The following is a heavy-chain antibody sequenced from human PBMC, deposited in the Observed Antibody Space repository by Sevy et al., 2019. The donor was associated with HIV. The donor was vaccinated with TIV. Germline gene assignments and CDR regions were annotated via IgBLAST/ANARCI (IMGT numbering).Heavy chain of an antibody. V-gene: IGHV4-34*01. CDR2: INHSGST. CDR3: ARSACSGGSCYSMDPTPFDY. Sequence: SETLSLTCAVYGGSFSGYYWSWIRQPPGKGLEWIGEINHSGSTNYNPSLKSRVTISVDTSKNQFSLKLSSVTAADTAVYYCARSACSGGSCYSMDPTPFDYWGQGTLVTVSS. CDR1: GGSFSGYY. J-gene: IGHJ4*02. D-gene: IGHD2-15*01.